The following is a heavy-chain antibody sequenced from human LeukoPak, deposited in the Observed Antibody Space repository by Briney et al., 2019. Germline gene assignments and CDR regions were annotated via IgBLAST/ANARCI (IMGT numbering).Heavy chain of an antibody. D-gene: IGHD5-12*01. CDR3: VRRSRSGSGYLIEY. J-gene: IGHJ4*02. V-gene: IGHV4-34*01. CDR2: INQSGST. CDR1: GESFCGYY. Sequence: SETLSLTCADYGESFCGYYWNCIREPPGRGLEGIGEINQSGSTNYNPSLKSRVTKSVNTSKNQFTLKLTAETAADSAVYYCVRRSRSGSGYLIEYWGQGTLVTVSS.